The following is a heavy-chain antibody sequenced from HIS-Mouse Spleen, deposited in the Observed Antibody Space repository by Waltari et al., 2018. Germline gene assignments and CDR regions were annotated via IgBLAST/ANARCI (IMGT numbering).Heavy chain of an antibody. D-gene: IGHD7-27*01. CDR2: LKPNSGGT. J-gene: IGHJ3*02. CDR1: GYTFTGYY. CDR3: ARVGLGIAFDI. Sequence: QVQLVQSGAEVKKPGASVKVSCKASGYTFTGYYMHWVRQAPGQGLEWIGGLKPNSGGTNYEQKFQGRVTMTRDTSISTAYMELSRLRSDDTAVYYCARVGLGIAFDIWGQGTMVTVSS. V-gene: IGHV1-2*02.